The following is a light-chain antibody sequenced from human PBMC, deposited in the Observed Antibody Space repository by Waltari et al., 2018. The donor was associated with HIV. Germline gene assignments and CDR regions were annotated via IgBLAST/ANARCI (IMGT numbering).Light chain of an antibody. CDR2: WAS. CDR3: QQYFSTPRT. CDR1: QTVLYSSNNKNY. V-gene: IGKV4-1*01. J-gene: IGKJ1*01. Sequence: DIVMTQSPDSLAVSLGERATINCKSSQTVLYSSNNKNYLAWYQQKPGQPPKVLFYWASTRESGVPDRFSGSGSGTDSTLTISSLQAEDVAVYYCQQYFSTPRTFGQGTKVEIK.